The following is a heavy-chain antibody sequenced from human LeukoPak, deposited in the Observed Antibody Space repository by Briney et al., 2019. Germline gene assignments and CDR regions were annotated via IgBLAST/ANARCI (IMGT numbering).Heavy chain of an antibody. J-gene: IGHJ4*02. V-gene: IGHV1-2*04. CDR2: INPNSGGT. D-gene: IGHD4-17*01. CDR3: AFTDYGDHLPLTY. CDR1: GYTFTSYD. Sequence: ASVKVSCKASGYTFTSYDINWVRQAPGQGLEWMGWINPNSGGTNYAQKFQGWVTMTRDTSISTAYMELSRLRSDDTAVYYCAFTDYGDHLPLTYWGQGTLVTVSS.